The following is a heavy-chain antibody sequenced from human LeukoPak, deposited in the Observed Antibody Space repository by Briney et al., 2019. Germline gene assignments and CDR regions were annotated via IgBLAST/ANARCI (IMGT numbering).Heavy chain of an antibody. J-gene: IGHJ5*02. CDR2: IYYSGST. V-gene: IGHV4-59*01. D-gene: IGHD3-10*01. CDR1: GGSISSYY. Sequence: SETLSLTCTVSGGSISSYYWSWIRQPPGKGLEWIGYIYYSGSTNYNPSLKSRVTISVDTSKNQFSLKLSSVTAADTAVYYCARHYYGSGSYYNLIIDPWGQGTLVTVSS. CDR3: ARHYYGSGSYYNLIIDP.